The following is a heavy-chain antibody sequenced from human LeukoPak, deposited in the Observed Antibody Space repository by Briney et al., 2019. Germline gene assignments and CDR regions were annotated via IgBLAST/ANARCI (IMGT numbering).Heavy chain of an antibody. Sequence: SETLSLTCTVSGGSISSYYWSWIRQPAGKGLEWIGRIYTSGSTNYNPSLKSRVTMPVDTSKNQFSLKLSSVTAADTAVYYCARKMTSIAARPPYYYYYYMDVWGKGTTVTVSS. J-gene: IGHJ6*03. D-gene: IGHD6-6*01. CDR3: ARKMTSIAARPPYYYYYYMDV. CDR1: GGSISSYY. CDR2: IYTSGST. V-gene: IGHV4-4*07.